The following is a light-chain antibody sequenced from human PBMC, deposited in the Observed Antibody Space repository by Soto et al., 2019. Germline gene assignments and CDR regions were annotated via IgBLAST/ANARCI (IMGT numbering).Light chain of an antibody. V-gene: IGKV3-11*01. CDR3: QQRSNWPPT. CDR2: GAS. J-gene: IGKJ3*01. Sequence: EIVLTQSPVTLSLSPGERGTLSCRASQSVGTSLAWYQQKPGQAPRLLIYGASNRATGIPDRFSGSGSGTDFTLTISSLEPEDFAVYYCQQRSNWPPTFGPGTKVDIK. CDR1: QSVGTS.